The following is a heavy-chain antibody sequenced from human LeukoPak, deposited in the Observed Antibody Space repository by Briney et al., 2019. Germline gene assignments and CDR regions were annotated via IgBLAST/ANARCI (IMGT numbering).Heavy chain of an antibody. J-gene: IGHJ5*02. CDR2: IYHSGST. V-gene: IGHV4-38-2*02. CDR3: ARLMGFDP. CDR1: GYSISSGYY. Sequence: PSETLSLTCTVSGYSISSGYYWGWIRQPPGKGLEWIGSIYHSGSTYYNPSLKSRVTISVDTSKNQFSLKLSSVTAADTAVYYCARLMGFDPWGQGTLVTVSS.